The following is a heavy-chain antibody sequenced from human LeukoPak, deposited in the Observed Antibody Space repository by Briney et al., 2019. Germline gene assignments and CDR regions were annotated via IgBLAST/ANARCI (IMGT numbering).Heavy chain of an antibody. V-gene: IGHV4-30-4*01. CDR3: ARPYYYDSRIDP. D-gene: IGHD3-22*01. CDR1: GGSISSGDDY. CDR2: MYYSGST. J-gene: IGHJ5*02. Sequence: SQTLSLTCTVSGGSISSGDDYWRWIRQPPGKGLEWIAYMYYSGSTYYNPSLKSLVTLSADTSKHQLSLNLSSVTAAHTAVYYCARPYYYDSRIDPWGQGSLVTVSS.